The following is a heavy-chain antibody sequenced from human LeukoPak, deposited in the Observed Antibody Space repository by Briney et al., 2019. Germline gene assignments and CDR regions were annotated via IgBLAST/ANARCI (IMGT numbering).Heavy chain of an antibody. D-gene: IGHD3-10*01. Sequence: SETLSLTSAVSGVSIWSSSYYWGWVRQPPGKGLEWIGHIYYNGDTHYNRSLKSRVTMSVDRSNNHFSLNLTSVTATDTAVYYRARLVSTGSGDRFDYWSQGTLVPVSS. CDR2: IYYNGDT. V-gene: IGHV4-39*02. CDR1: GVSIWSSSYY. CDR3: ARLVSTGSGDRFDY. J-gene: IGHJ4*02.